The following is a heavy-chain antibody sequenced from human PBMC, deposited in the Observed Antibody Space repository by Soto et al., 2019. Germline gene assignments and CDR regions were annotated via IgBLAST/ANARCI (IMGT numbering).Heavy chain of an antibody. CDR3: AKAQEGSDLPYSYLDY. CDR1: GFSFTSYA. Sequence: GGSLRLSCQSSGFSFTSYAMIWVRRAPGRGLEWVSVVTGGGETTYYADSVKGRFTISRDNSKKTQFLEMRRLRGEDTAVYFCAKAQEGSDLPYSYLDYWGPGTLVTVTS. V-gene: IGHV3-23*01. CDR2: VTGGGETT. D-gene: IGHD2-21*01. J-gene: IGHJ4*02.